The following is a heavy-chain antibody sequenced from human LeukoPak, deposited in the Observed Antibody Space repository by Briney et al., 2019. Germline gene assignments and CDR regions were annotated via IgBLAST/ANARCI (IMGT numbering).Heavy chain of an antibody. CDR3: ARTFHSSSWYVDYYYYMDV. CDR1: VGSISSSSYY. J-gene: IGHJ6*03. Sequence: SETLSLTCTVSVGSISSSSYYWGWIRQPPGKGLEWIGSIYYSGSTYYNPSRKSRVTISVNTSKNQFSLKLSSVTAADTDVYYCARTFHSSSWYVDYYYYMDVWGKGTTVTVSS. CDR2: IYYSGST. V-gene: IGHV4-39*01. D-gene: IGHD6-13*01.